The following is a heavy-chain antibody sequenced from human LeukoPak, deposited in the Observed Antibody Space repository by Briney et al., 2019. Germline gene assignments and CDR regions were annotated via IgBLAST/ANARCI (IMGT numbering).Heavy chain of an antibody. Sequence: GASVKVSCKASGGTFSSYTISWVRQAPGQGLEWMGGIIPIFGTANYAQKFQGRVTITADESTSTAYMELSSLRSEDTAVYYCAGDDTWELLHYWGQGTLVTVSS. V-gene: IGHV1-69*13. CDR1: GGTFSSYT. J-gene: IGHJ4*02. CDR2: IIPIFGTA. D-gene: IGHD1-26*01. CDR3: AGDDTWELLHY.